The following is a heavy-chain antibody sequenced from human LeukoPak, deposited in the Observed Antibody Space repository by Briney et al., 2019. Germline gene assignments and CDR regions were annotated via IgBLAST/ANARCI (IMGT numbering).Heavy chain of an antibody. Sequence: GGSLRLSCAASGFTFSSYAMSWVRQAPGKGLEWVSAISGSGGSTYYADSVKGRFTISRDNSKNTLYLQMSSLRAEDTAVYYCARGQVVGATFGMDVWGKGTTVTVSS. V-gene: IGHV3-23*01. CDR1: GFTFSSYA. CDR2: ISGSGGST. D-gene: IGHD1-26*01. J-gene: IGHJ6*04. CDR3: ARGQVVGATFGMDV.